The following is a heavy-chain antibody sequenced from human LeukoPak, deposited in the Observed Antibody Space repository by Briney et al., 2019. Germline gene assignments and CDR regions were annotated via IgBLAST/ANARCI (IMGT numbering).Heavy chain of an antibody. CDR3: ARHAGGYSSGWQRDWFDP. CDR2: IDPSDSYT. V-gene: IGHV5-10-1*01. D-gene: IGHD6-19*01. Sequence: PGESLKISCKGSGYSFTSYWISWVRQMPGKGLEWMGRIDPSDSYTNYSPSFQGHVTISADKSISTAYLQWSSLKASDTAMYYCARHAGGYSSGWQRDWFDPWGQGTLVTVSS. CDR1: GYSFTSYW. J-gene: IGHJ5*02.